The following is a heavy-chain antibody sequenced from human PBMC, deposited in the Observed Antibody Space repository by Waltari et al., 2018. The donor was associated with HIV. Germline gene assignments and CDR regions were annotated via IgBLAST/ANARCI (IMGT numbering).Heavy chain of an antibody. CDR2: ITSDADKT. Sequence: EVRLLASGGKIVKPGGSLRPPCEVSGVTFRDNVINWVRQAPGQGLQWVSSITSDADKTFYADALKGRATVSRANFKNTLFLEITNLRVEDTGTYYCTRTFGVVWGAPRFFDYWGRGTLVFVSS. J-gene: IGHJ4*02. CDR3: TRTFGVVWGAPRFFDY. D-gene: IGHD3-16*01. V-gene: IGHV3-23*01. CDR1: GVTFRDNV.